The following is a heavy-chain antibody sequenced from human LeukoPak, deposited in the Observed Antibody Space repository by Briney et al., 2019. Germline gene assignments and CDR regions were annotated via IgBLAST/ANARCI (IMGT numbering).Heavy chain of an antibody. CDR2: IYHSGST. CDR1: GYSISSGSY. J-gene: IGHJ6*04. D-gene: IGHD2/OR15-2a*01. Sequence: SESLSLTCAVSGYSISSGSYWGWIPQPPGKGLDWFGSIYHSGSTYYTPSLKSRATISVDTSKNQFSLKLSSLTAADTAVYYCARQIEVWGKGTTVTVSS. V-gene: IGHV4-38-2*01. CDR3: ARQIEV.